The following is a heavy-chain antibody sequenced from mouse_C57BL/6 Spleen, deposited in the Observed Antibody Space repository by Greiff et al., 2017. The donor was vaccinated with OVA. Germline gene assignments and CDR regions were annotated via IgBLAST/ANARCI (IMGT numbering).Heavy chain of an antibody. CDR2: IYPGDGDT. Sequence: VQLQQSGPELVKPGASVKISCKASGYAFSSSWMNWVKQRPGKGLEWIGRIYPGDGDTNYNGKFKGKATLTADKSSSTAYMQLSSLTSEDSAVYFCAGIYYDYDGGFAYWGQGTLVTVSA. D-gene: IGHD2-4*01. V-gene: IGHV1-82*01. J-gene: IGHJ3*01. CDR1: GYAFSSSW. CDR3: AGIYYDYDGGFAY.